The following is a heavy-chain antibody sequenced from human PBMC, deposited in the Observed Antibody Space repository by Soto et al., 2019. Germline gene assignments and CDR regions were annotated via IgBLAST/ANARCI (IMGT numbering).Heavy chain of an antibody. CDR3: AKMGRRQLWLLVQN. D-gene: IGHD5-18*01. CDR1: GASITNDDFF. J-gene: IGHJ4*02. CDR2: ITYGGSI. Sequence: SETLSLTCTVSGASITNDDFFWSWVRQHPDKGLEWLAYITYGGSIYYNPSLRSRLSVSIDKSKSQFSLNVRSVTAADTAVYFCAKMGRRQLWLLVQNWGQGLPVTVSS. V-gene: IGHV4-31*03.